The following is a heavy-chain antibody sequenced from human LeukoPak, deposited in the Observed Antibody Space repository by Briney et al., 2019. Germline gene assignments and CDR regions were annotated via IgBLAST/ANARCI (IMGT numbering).Heavy chain of an antibody. D-gene: IGHD3-9*01. J-gene: IGHJ5*02. Sequence: ASVKVSCKASGYTFTSYGISWVRQAPGQGLEWMGWISAYNGNTNYAQKLQGRVTMTTDTSTSTAYMELRSLRSDDTAVYYCARVLQNYDILTGYYNGYWFDPWGQGNLVTVSS. CDR3: ARVLQNYDILTGYYNGYWFDP. CDR1: GYTFTSYG. CDR2: ISAYNGNT. V-gene: IGHV1-18*01.